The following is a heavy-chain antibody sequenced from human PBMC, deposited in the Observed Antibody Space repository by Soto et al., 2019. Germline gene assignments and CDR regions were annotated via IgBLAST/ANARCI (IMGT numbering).Heavy chain of an antibody. CDR1: GYTFTSYG. J-gene: IGHJ4*02. CDR2: ISAYNGNT. D-gene: IGHD6-19*01. Sequence: ASVKVSCKASGYTFTSYGISWVRQAPGQGLEWMGWISAYNGNTNYAQKLQGRVTLTTDTSTSTAYMELRSLSSDDTAVYYCARDPGSSGWYAFDYWGQGTLVTVSS. V-gene: IGHV1-18*01. CDR3: ARDPGSSGWYAFDY.